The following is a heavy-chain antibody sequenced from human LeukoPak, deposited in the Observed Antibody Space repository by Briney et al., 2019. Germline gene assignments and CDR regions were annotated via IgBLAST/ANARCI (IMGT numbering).Heavy chain of an antibody. CDR2: IYSDGNT. CDR3: ARDLAGGYYPNFDY. D-gene: IGHD3-22*01. V-gene: IGHV3-53*01. CDR1: GFTVSSNY. J-gene: IGHJ4*02. Sequence: GSLRLSCAASGFTVSSNYMSWVRQAPGKGLEWVSVIYSDGNTYYADSVKGRFTISRDNSKNTLYLQMNSLRAEDTAVYYCARDLAGGYYPNFDYWGQGTLVTVSS.